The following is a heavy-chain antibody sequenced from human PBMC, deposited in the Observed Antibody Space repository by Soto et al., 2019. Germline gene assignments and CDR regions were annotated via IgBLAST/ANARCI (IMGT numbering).Heavy chain of an antibody. CDR3: ARDPYSGSPDAFDI. CDR2: IWYDGSNK. J-gene: IGHJ3*02. V-gene: IGHV3-33*01. CDR1: GFTFSSYG. D-gene: IGHD1-26*01. Sequence: QVQLVESGGGVVQPGRSLRLSCAASGFTFSSYGMHWVRQAPGKGLEWVAVIWYDGSNKYYADSVKGRFTISRDNSKNTLYLQMNSLRAEDTAVYYCARDPYSGSPDAFDIWGQGTMVTVSS.